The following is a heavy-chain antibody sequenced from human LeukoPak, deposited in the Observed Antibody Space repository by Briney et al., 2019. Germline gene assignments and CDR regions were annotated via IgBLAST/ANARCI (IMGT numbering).Heavy chain of an antibody. CDR1: GVSFSGYY. J-gene: IGHJ5*02. V-gene: IGHV4-34*01. CDR3: ARDRHWFDP. Sequence: PSETLSLTCAVYGVSFSGYYWSWIRQPPGKGLEWIGEINHRGSTNYNPSLKRRVTIPVDTPKHQFSLKLSSVTAADTAVYYCARDRHWFDPWGQGTLVTVSS. CDR2: INHRGST.